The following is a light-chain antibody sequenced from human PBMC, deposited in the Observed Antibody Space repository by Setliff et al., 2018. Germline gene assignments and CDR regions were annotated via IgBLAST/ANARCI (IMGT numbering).Light chain of an antibody. V-gene: IGLV2-14*03. Sequence: QSVLTQPAAVSGPPGQSIAISCSGSSRDVGGYDFVSWYQQHPGKAPKLLIYEVIKRPSGVSDRFSGSKSGNTASLTISGLQAEDEADYYCLSYTSETTHALFGGGTKVTV. CDR2: EVI. CDR3: LSYTSETTHAL. CDR1: SRDVGGYDF. J-gene: IGLJ2*01.